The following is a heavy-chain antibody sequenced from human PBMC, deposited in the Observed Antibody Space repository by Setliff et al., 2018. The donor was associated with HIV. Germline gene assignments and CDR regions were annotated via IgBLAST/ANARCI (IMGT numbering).Heavy chain of an antibody. V-gene: IGHV4-4*02. CDR2: VFHSRSA. J-gene: IGHJ5*02. D-gene: IGHD3-10*01. CDR3: ARDHVFGSRTGFDP. CDR1: GVSISDNNW. Sequence: PSETLSLTCDVSGVSISDNNWWSWVRQPPGRGLEWIGEVFHSRSANSNASLRSRVMISVDTSKNQFSLKLSAVTAADTAVYYCARDHVFGSRTGFDPWGPGILVTVSS.